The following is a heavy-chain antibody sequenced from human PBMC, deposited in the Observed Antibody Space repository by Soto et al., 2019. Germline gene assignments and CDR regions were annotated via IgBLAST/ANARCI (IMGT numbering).Heavy chain of an antibody. Sequence: QVQLQESGPGLVKPSGTLSLTCAVSGGAISSSKWWSWVRQPPGKGLEWIGEIYQSGSTNYNPSLESRVGMSVDKSSNEFSLKLTSVSAADTAVYYCARASATIGAAATFDYWGQGALVTVSS. J-gene: IGHJ4*02. CDR3: ARASATIGAAATFDY. CDR2: IYQSGST. V-gene: IGHV4-4*02. D-gene: IGHD6-13*01. CDR1: GGAISSSKW.